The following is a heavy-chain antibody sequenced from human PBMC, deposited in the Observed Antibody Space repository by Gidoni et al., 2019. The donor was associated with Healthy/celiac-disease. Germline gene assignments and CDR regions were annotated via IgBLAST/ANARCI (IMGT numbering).Heavy chain of an antibody. Sequence: EVQLVESGGGLVQPGRSLRLSCAASGFTFDDYAMHWVRQAPGKGLEWVSGISWNSGSIGYADSVKGRFTISRDNAKNSLYLQMNSLRAEDTALYYCAKDSSQYYYYMDVWGKGTTVTVSS. CDR1: GFTFDDYA. D-gene: IGHD6-19*01. CDR2: ISWNSGSI. V-gene: IGHV3-9*01. J-gene: IGHJ6*03. CDR3: AKDSSQYYYYMDV.